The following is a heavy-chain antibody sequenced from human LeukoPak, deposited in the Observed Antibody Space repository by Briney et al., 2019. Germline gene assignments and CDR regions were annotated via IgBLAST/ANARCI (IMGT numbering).Heavy chain of an antibody. V-gene: IGHV3-9*01. D-gene: IGHD3-3*01. CDR1: GFTFDDYA. CDR2: ISWNSGSI. J-gene: IGHJ5*02. Sequence: GGSLRLSCAAPGFTFDDYAMHWVRQAPGKGLEWVSGISWNSGSIGYADSVKGRFTISRDNAKNSLYLQMNSLRAEDTAVYYCARDVGDFWSGRKLYNWFDPWGQGTLVTVSS. CDR3: ARDVGDFWSGRKLYNWFDP.